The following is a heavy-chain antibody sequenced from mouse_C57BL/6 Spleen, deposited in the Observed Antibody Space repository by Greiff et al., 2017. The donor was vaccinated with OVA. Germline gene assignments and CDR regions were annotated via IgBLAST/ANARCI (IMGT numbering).Heavy chain of an antibody. V-gene: IGHV1-76*01. CDR1: GYTFPDYY. Sequence: QVQLKESGAELVRPGASVKLSCKASGYTFPDYYINWVKQRPGQGLEWIARIYPGSGNTYYNEKFKGKATLTAEKSSSTAYMQLSSLTSEDSAVYFCARGGFYYYVSSPFDYWGQGTTLTVSS. J-gene: IGHJ2*01. CDR3: ARGGFYYYVSSPFDY. CDR2: IYPGSGNT. D-gene: IGHD1-1*01.